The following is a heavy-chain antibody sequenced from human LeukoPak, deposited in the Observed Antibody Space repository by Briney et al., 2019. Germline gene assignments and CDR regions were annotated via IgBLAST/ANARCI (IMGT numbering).Heavy chain of an antibody. D-gene: IGHD4-17*01. J-gene: IGHJ6*02. CDR1: GFTFSSYG. CDR3: AGGYGEYYYGMDV. V-gene: IGHV3-33*01. Sequence: QPGGSLRPSCAATGFTFSSYGMHWVRQAPGKGLEWVAVIWYDGSNKCYADSVKGRFTISRDNSKNTLYLQMNSLRAEDTAVYYCAGGYGEYYYGMDVWGQGTTATVSS. CDR2: IWYDGSNK.